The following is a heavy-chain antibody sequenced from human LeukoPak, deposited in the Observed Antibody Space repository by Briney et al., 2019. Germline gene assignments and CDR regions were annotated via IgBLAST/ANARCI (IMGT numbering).Heavy chain of an antibody. CDR2: INPSGGST. Sequence: GASVKVSCKASGYTFTTYYIHWVRQAPGQGLEWMGIINPSGGSTSYTQKFQGRVTMTRDTSTSTVYMEMSNLRSEDTAVYYCARGEYCGGDCPTAPLDYWGQGTLVTVSS. J-gene: IGHJ4*02. CDR3: ARGEYCGGDCPTAPLDY. CDR1: GYTFTTYY. D-gene: IGHD2-21*02. V-gene: IGHV1-46*01.